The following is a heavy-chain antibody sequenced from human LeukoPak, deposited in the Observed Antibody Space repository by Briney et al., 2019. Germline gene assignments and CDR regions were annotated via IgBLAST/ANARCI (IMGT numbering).Heavy chain of an antibody. Sequence: SGTLSLTCAVSGGSILTTNWWSWVRQPPGKGLEWIGEVHLSGASNYNPSLKSRVNMSIDKSKNQLSLELTPVTAADTAIYYCTRESGAFSPFGFWGQGTLVTVSS. J-gene: IGHJ4*02. CDR1: GGSILTTNW. CDR2: VHLSGAS. V-gene: IGHV4-4*02. D-gene: IGHD1-26*01. CDR3: TRESGAFSPFGF.